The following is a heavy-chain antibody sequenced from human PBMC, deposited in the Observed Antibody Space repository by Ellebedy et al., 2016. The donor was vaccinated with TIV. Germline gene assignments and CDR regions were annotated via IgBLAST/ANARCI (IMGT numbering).Heavy chain of an antibody. CDR3: AREWQLLPYSVLNV. CDR2: ISNTGKT. V-gene: IGHV4-31*03. Sequence: SETLSLXCSVSGDSVTSSSYYWTWISQRPGRGLEWIGYISNTGKTYYNSSLKSRVDVSLDTSENQFSLKLSSMTAADAAVYYCAREWQLLPYSVLNVWGQGTVVTVSS. D-gene: IGHD5-24*01. J-gene: IGHJ3*01. CDR1: GDSVTSSSYY.